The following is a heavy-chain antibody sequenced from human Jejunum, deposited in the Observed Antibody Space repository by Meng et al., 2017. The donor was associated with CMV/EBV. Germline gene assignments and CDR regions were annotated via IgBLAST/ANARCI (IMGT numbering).Heavy chain of an antibody. CDR1: GFTFINYG. V-gene: IGHV3-66*02. D-gene: IGHD1-26*01. Sequence: SGFTFINYGMSWVRQPPGKGLQWVSILYSGGTTSYADSVRGRFIFSRDSSKNTVFLQMNSLRPDDTAVYYCARQYSGSYGDAFDIWGQGVLVTVSS. J-gene: IGHJ3*02. CDR2: LYSGGTT. CDR3: ARQYSGSYGDAFDI.